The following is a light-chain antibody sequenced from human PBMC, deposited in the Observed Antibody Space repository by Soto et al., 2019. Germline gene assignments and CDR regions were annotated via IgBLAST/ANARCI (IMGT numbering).Light chain of an antibody. Sequence: DIVMTQSPDSLAVSPGERATINCKSSQSVLSSSNNKNSLAWYQQKSGQPPKLLIYWASTRESGVPDRFSGSGSGTDFTLTISSLQAEDVAVYYCQQYYSNPFTFGPGTKVDIK. V-gene: IGKV4-1*01. J-gene: IGKJ3*01. CDR1: QSVLSSSNNKNS. CDR3: QQYYSNPFT. CDR2: WAS.